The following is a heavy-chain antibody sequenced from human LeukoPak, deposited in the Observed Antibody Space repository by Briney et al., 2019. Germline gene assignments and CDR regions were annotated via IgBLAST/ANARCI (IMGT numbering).Heavy chain of an antibody. J-gene: IGHJ6*03. Sequence: SETLSLTCTVSGGSISSSSYYWGWIRQPPGKGLEWIGSIYYSGSTYYNPSLKSRVTISVDTSKNQFSLKLSSVTAADTAVYYCARDLASITIFGVVIPTYYMDVWGKGTTVTVSS. V-gene: IGHV4-39*07. D-gene: IGHD3-3*01. CDR3: ARDLASITIFGVVIPTYYMDV. CDR2: IYYSGST. CDR1: GGSISSSSYY.